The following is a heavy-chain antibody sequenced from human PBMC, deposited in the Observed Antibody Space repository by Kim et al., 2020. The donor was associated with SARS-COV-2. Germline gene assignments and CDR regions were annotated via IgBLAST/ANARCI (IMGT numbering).Heavy chain of an antibody. CDR1: GFTFGDYG. CDR3: VRGVYQGRVDY. CDR2: TTRNGGGS. Sequence: GGSLRLSCAGSGFTFGDYGIHWVRQAPGKGLEYVSGTTRNGGGSFYVDSVEGRFTISRDNSKNTLYLQMNSLRPEDTAVYYCVRGVYQGRVDYWGQGTLVIVSS. D-gene: IGHD2-2*01. V-gene: IGHV3-64*04. J-gene: IGHJ4*02.